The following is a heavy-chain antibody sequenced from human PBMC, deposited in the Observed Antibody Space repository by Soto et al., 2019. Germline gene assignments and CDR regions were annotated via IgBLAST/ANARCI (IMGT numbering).Heavy chain of an antibody. Sequence: QVHLVESGGGVVQPGRSLRLSCAASGFTFSTYGMHWVRQAPGKGLEWVALTWYDGNDKFYADSMKGRFAISRDNSKNTLYLQMDSLRAEDTAVYYCARDVNAYKTYDAFDIWGQGTMVTVSS. CDR1: GFTFSTYG. CDR2: TWYDGNDK. J-gene: IGHJ3*02. CDR3: ARDVNAYKTYDAFDI. D-gene: IGHD1-1*01. V-gene: IGHV3-33*01.